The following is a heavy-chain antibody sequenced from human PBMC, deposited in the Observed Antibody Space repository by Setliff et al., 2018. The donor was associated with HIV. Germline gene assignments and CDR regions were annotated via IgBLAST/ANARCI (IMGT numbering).Heavy chain of an antibody. J-gene: IGHJ4*02. Sequence: SETLSLTCTVSGGSISSHYWSWIRQPPGKGLEWIGYIYHSGSTNYNPSLKSRVSISVDTSKNQFFLKLSSVTAADTAVYYCAREGRHYSSAWTFDYWGQGTLVTVSS. CDR3: AREGRHYSSAWTFDY. CDR1: GGSISSHY. V-gene: IGHV4-59*11. D-gene: IGHD6-19*01. CDR2: IYHSGST.